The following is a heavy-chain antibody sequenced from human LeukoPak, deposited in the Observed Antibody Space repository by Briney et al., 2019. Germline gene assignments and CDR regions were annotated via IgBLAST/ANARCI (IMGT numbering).Heavy chain of an antibody. V-gene: IGHV4-34*01. D-gene: IGHD5-12*01. CDR1: GGSFSGYY. Sequence: SETLSLTCAVYGGSFSGYYWSWIRQPPGKGLEWIGEINHSGSTNYNPSLKSRITISVNTSKNQFSLKLSSVTAADTAVYYCARGRWLRSSFDYWGQGTLVTVSS. CDR3: ARGRWLRSSFDY. J-gene: IGHJ4*02. CDR2: INHSGST.